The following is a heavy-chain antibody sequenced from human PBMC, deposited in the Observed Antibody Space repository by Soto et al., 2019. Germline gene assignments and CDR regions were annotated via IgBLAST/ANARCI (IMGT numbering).Heavy chain of an antibody. CDR2: INSDGSST. CDR1: GFTFSSYS. D-gene: IGHD7-27*01. Sequence: EVQLVESGGGLVQPGGSLRLSCAASGFTFSSYSMHWVRQAPGKGLVWVSRINSDGSSTSYADSVRGRFTISRDNAKNTLYMQMNSLRAEDTAVYYCASSLLTPFDYWGQGTLVTVSS. CDR3: ASSLLTPFDY. V-gene: IGHV3-74*01. J-gene: IGHJ4*02.